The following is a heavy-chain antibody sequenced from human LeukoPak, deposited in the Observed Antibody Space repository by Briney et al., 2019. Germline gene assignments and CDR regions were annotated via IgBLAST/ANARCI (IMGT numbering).Heavy chain of an antibody. J-gene: IGHJ4*02. CDR3: ARDRPDDYVWGSYRYIDY. CDR2: IWYDGSNK. D-gene: IGHD3-16*02. CDR1: GFSFTSYG. Sequence: GRSLRLSCAASGFSFTSYGMHWARQAPGKGPGWVAVIWYDGSNKYYADCMKGRFTTSRDNSKNTLYMQMNSLSAEDTAVYSCARDRPDDYVWGSYRYIDYWGQGTLVTVSS. V-gene: IGHV3-33*01.